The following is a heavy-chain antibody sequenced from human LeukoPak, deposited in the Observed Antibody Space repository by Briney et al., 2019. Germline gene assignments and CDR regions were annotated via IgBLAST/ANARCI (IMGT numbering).Heavy chain of an antibody. CDR1: GFTFSSYS. V-gene: IGHV3-21*01. CDR3: ARDTAVAGTSMDY. Sequence: GGSLRLSCAASGFTFSSYSMNWVRQAPGKGLEWVSSISSSSSYIYYADSVMGRFTISRDNAKNSLYLQMNSLRAEDTAVYYCARDTAVAGTSMDYWGQGTLVTVSS. J-gene: IGHJ4*02. D-gene: IGHD6-19*01. CDR2: ISSSSSYI.